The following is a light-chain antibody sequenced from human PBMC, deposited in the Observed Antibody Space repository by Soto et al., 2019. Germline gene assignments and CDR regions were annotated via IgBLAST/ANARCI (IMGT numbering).Light chain of an antibody. Sequence: DIVMTQSPVTLSVSPGDRATLSCRASQSVGHNFAWFKQKPGQAPRLLLYGASAGGTGIPDRFSGSGFGTAFTRTSSSLQSVDLAVYYCQQCDNWPRTFGQGPKVEMK. CDR2: GAS. J-gene: IGKJ1*01. CDR1: QSVGHN. CDR3: QQCDNWPRT. V-gene: IGKV3-15*01.